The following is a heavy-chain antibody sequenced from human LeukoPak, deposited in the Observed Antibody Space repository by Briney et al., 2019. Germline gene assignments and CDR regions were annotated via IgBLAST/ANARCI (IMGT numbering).Heavy chain of an antibody. J-gene: IGHJ6*03. Sequence: PSETLSLTCTVSGGSISSSSYYWGWIRQPPGKGLEWIGSIYYSGSTYYNPSLKSRVTISVDTSKNQFSLKLSSVTAADTAVYYCARGLIAADYYYYMDVWGKGTTVTVSS. CDR1: GGSISSSSYY. CDR3: ARGLIAADYYYYMDV. CDR2: IYYSGST. D-gene: IGHD6-13*01. V-gene: IGHV4-39*07.